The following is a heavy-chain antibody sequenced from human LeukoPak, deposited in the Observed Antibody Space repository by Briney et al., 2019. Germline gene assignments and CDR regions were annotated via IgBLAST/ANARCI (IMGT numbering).Heavy chain of an antibody. CDR2: FDPEDGET. D-gene: IGHD3-16*02. Sequence: ASVKVSCKVSGYTLTELSMHWVRQAPGKGLEWMGGFDPEDGETIYAQKFQGRVTMTEDTSTDTAYMELSSLRSEDTAVYYCVTGVIRYYYYYYMDVWGKGTTVTVSS. J-gene: IGHJ6*03. CDR3: VTGVIRYYYYYYMDV. V-gene: IGHV1-24*01. CDR1: GYTLTELS.